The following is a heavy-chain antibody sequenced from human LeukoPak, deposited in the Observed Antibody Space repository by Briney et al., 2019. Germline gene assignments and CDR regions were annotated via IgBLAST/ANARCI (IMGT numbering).Heavy chain of an antibody. CDR2: IYYSGST. Sequence: SETLSLTCTASGGSISSYYWSWIRQPPGKGLEWIGYIYYSGSTNYNPSLKSRVTISVDTSKNQFSLKLSSVTAADTAVYYCARDTPRYYYDSSGYRGAFDIWGQGTMVTVSS. V-gene: IGHV4-59*01. J-gene: IGHJ3*02. CDR3: ARDTPRYYYDSSGYRGAFDI. CDR1: GGSISSYY. D-gene: IGHD3-22*01.